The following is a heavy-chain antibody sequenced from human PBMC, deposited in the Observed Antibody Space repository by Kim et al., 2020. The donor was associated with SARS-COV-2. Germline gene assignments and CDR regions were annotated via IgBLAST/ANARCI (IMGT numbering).Heavy chain of an antibody. CDR2: IKSKTDGGTT. V-gene: IGHV3-15*01. J-gene: IGHJ6*02. Sequence: GGSLRLSCAASGFTFSNAWMSWVRQAPGKGLEWVGRIKSKTDGGTTDYAAPVKGRFTISRDDSKNTLYLQMNSLKTEDTAVYYCTTDSYYYGSGSYYRYYYYYGMDVWGQGTTVTVSS. D-gene: IGHD3-10*01. CDR1: GFTFSNAW. CDR3: TTDSYYYGSGSYYRYYYYYGMDV.